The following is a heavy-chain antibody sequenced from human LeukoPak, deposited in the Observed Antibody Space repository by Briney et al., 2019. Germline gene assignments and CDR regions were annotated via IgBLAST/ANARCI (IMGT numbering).Heavy chain of an antibody. CDR2: TSGGGST. Sequence: GGSLRLSCAASGFTFRSYAMSWVRQAPGKGLEWVSATSGGGSTDYADSVKGRFTISRDNSENTLYLQINSLRAEDTAVYYCAKARPGFDYWGLGTLVTVSS. V-gene: IGHV3-23*01. CDR3: AKARPGFDY. J-gene: IGHJ4*02. CDR1: GFTFRSYA.